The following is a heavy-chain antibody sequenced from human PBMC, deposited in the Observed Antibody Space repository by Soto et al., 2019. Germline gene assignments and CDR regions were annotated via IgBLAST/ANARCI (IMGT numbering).Heavy chain of an antibody. CDR1: GGSLSDYF. V-gene: IGHV4-34*01. Sequence: SETLSLTCVVSGGSLSDYFWSWIRQPPGMALEWIGEINHLGSINYNPSLKSRVTMSVDTSKNQFSLTLNSVAAADTATYYCARGGISHWAYFYYMDVWDRGTTVTVSS. J-gene: IGHJ6*03. CDR3: ARGGISHWAYFYYMDV. D-gene: IGHD2-21*01. CDR2: INHLGSI.